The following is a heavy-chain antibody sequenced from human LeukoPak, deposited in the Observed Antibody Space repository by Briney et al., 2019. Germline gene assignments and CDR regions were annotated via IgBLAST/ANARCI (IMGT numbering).Heavy chain of an antibody. Sequence: GSLRLSCAASGFTFSDYYMSWIRQPPGKGLEWIGYIYYSRSTNYNPSLKSRVTISVDTSKNQFSLKLISVTAADTAVYYCARLKKGSYYYMDVWGKGTTVTVSS. CDR3: ARLKKGSYYYMDV. V-gene: IGHV4-59*01. D-gene: IGHD3-10*01. CDR2: IYYSRST. CDR1: GFTFSDYY. J-gene: IGHJ6*03.